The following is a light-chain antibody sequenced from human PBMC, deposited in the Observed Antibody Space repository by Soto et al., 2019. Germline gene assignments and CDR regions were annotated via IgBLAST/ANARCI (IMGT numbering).Light chain of an antibody. Sequence: LQLSQFPSSLAAYVGDRVTITCRASQGIGSDLAWYQQKPGNAPMLLIYDASTVEAGVPSRFSGSGSGTDFTLTISSLQPEDFATYYCQQFSNYPHVFGQGTRLEI. CDR1: QGIGSD. CDR3: QQFSNYPHV. CDR2: DAS. V-gene: IGKV1D-13*01. J-gene: IGKJ5*01.